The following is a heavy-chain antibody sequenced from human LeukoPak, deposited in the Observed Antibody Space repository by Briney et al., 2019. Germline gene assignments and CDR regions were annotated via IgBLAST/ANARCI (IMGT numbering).Heavy chain of an antibody. V-gene: IGHV3-23*01. CDR1: GFTFSSYA. Sequence: GGSLRLPCAASGFTFSSYAMSWVRQAPGKGLEWVSAISGSGGSTYYGDSVKGRFTISRDNSKSTLYLQMNSLRAEDTAVYYCAKSVVGYCIGGSCYLFDYWGQGPLATVSS. CDR2: ISGSGGST. CDR3: AKSVVGYCIGGSCYLFDY. D-gene: IGHD2-15*01. J-gene: IGHJ4*02.